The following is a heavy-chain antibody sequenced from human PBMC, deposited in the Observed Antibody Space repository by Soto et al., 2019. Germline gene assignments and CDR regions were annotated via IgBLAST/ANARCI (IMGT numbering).Heavy chain of an antibody. Sequence: GESLKISCKGSGYSFTSYWIGWVRQMPGKGLEWMGIIYPGDSDTRYSPSFQGQVTISADKSISTAYLQWSSLKASDTAMYYCARTSAAGKYYCGMDVWGQGTTVTVAS. CDR2: IYPGDSDT. J-gene: IGHJ6*02. CDR3: ARTSAAGKYYCGMDV. V-gene: IGHV5-51*01. D-gene: IGHD6-13*01. CDR1: GYSFTSYW.